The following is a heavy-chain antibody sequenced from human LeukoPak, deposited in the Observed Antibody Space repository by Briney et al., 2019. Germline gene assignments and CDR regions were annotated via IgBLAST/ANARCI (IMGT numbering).Heavy chain of an antibody. CDR3: ARDSYYIWTGCDYYGMDV. D-gene: IGHD3-9*01. J-gene: IGHJ6*02. CDR2: ISAYNGNT. Sequence: GASVKVSCKASGYTFTGYGISWVRQAPGQGLEWMGWISAYNGNTNYAQKLQGRVTMTTDTSTSTAYMELRSLRSDDTAVYYCARDSYYIWTGCDYYGMDVWDQGPTVTVS. V-gene: IGHV1-18*01. CDR1: GYTFTGYG.